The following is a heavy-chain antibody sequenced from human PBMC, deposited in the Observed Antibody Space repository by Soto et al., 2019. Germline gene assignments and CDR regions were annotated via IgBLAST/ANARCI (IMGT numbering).Heavy chain of an antibody. D-gene: IGHD6-13*01. J-gene: IGHJ4*02. CDR3: AKSTFYVADSFDH. CDR2: ISGRGGST. Sequence: EVQLLESGGGLVQPGGSLRLSCAASGFTFSSYAMSWVRQAPGKGLEWVSAISGRGGSTYYADSVKGRFTISRDNSKNPLYLQLSWLRAEDTAVYYCAKSTFYVADSFDHWGQGTLVTVSS. V-gene: IGHV3-23*01. CDR1: GFTFSSYA.